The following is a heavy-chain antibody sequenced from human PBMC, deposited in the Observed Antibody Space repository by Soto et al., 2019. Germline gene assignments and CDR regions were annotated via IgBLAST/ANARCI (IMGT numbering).Heavy chain of an antibody. D-gene: IGHD6-19*01. CDR2: TYYRSKWYY. V-gene: IGHV6-1*01. CDR1: GDIVSSNTVA. J-gene: IGHJ4*02. CDR3: ARLYSSAWSFAF. Sequence: PSQTLSLTCAISGDIVSSNTVAWSWIRQSPSRGLEWLGRTYYRSKWYYDYAVSLKSRIAINPDTSKNQFSLQLTSVTPEDTAVYYCARLYSSAWSFAFWGQGTLVTVSS.